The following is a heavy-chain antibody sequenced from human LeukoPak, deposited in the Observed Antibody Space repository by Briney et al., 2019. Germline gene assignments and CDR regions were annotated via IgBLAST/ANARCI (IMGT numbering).Heavy chain of an antibody. J-gene: IGHJ5*02. Sequence: SETLSLTFAVYGGSFSGYYWSWIRQPPGKGLEWIGEINHSGSTNYNPSLKSRVTISVDTSKNQFSLKLSSVTAADTAVYYCARRGFSYGYPWFDPWGQGTLVTVSS. CDR1: GGSFSGYY. CDR3: ARRGFSYGYPWFDP. V-gene: IGHV4-34*01. D-gene: IGHD5-18*01. CDR2: INHSGST.